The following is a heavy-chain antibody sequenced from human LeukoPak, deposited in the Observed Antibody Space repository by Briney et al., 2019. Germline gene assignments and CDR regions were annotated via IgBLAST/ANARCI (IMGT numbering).Heavy chain of an antibody. CDR3: ARRPAVVPFDY. CDR2: INHSGST. Sequence: SETLSLTCAVHGGSFSGYYWSWIRQPPGKWLEWIGEINHSGSTNYNPSLKSRVTISVDTSKNQFSLKLSSVTAADTAVYYCARRPAVVPFDYWGQGTLVTVSS. J-gene: IGHJ4*02. CDR1: GGSFSGYY. D-gene: IGHD2-15*01. V-gene: IGHV4-34*01.